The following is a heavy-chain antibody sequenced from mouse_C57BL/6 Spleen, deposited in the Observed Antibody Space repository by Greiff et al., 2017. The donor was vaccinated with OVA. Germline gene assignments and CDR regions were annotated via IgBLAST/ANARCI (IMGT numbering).Heavy chain of an antibody. D-gene: IGHD3-3*01. Sequence: EVKLMESGGGLVKPGGSLKLSCAASGFTFSDYGMHWVRQAPEKGLEWVAYISSGSSTIYYADTVKGRFTISRDNAKNTLCLQMTSLRSEDTAMYYCARGQYYFDYWGQGTTLTVSS. CDR1: GFTFSDYG. CDR3: ARGQYYFDY. V-gene: IGHV5-17*01. CDR2: ISSGSSTI. J-gene: IGHJ2*01.